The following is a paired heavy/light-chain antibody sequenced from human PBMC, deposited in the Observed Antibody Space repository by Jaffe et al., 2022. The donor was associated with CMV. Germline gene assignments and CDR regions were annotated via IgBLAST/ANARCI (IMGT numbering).Light chain of an antibody. CDR1: QDISTW. V-gene: IGKV1-12*01. CDR2: AAS. J-gene: IGKJ4*01. CDR3: QQANSFPLT. Sequence: DIQMTQSPSSVSASVGDRVTITCRASQDISTWLAWYQQKPGKAPKLLIHAASSLQSGVPSRFSGSGSGTDFTLTINSLQPEDFATYYCQQANSFPLTFGGGTKVEIK.
Heavy chain of an antibody. V-gene: IGHV3-66*01. CDR2: IHSGGTT. CDR3: GRGYTYGQTSRVDY. J-gene: IGHJ4*02. Sequence: EVQLVESGGGLVQPGGSLRLSCAASGFTVSNNYMSWVRQAPGKGLEWVSGIHSGGTTQYADSVKGRFTISRDNFKNTLDLQMNSLRAEDTALYYCGRGYTYGQTSRVDYWGQGILVTVSS. CDR1: GFTVSNNY. D-gene: IGHD5-18*01.